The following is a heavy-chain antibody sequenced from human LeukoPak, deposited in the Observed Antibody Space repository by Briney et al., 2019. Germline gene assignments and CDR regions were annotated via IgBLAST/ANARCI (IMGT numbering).Heavy chain of an antibody. J-gene: IGHJ6*02. CDR2: IYYSGST. D-gene: IGHD2-2*01. V-gene: IGHV4-59*01. CDR1: GGYISSYY. CDR3: ARDVVVPAEAYYYYYGMDV. Sequence: KTSETLSLTCTVSGGYISSYYWSWIRQPPGKGLEWIGYIYYSGSTNYNPSLKSRVTISVDTSKNQFSLKLSSVTAADTAVYYCARDVVVPAEAYYYYYGMDVWGQGTTVTVSS.